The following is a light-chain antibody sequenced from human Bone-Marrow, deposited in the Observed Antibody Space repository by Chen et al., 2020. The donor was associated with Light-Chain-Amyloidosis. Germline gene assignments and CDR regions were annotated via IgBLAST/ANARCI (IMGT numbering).Light chain of an antibody. CDR1: QGISSR. Sequence: DIQMSQSPSSVSASIGDRVTITCRASQGISSRLAWYQQKPGKAPKLLIYAASTLHSGVPSRFSGSGAGTDFTLTNSRLQPEDFAPYYCQQSNTFPITYGHGTRLEIK. CDR2: AAS. CDR3: QQSNTFPIT. V-gene: IGKV1-12*01. J-gene: IGKJ5*01.